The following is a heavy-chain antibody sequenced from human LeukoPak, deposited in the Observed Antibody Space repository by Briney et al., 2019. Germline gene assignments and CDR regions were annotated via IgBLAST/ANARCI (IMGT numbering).Heavy chain of an antibody. D-gene: IGHD3-22*01. V-gene: IGHV4-59*01. J-gene: IGHJ4*02. CDR3: ARTYYYDSSGYYWRPYYFDY. CDR1: GGSISSYY. Sequence: SETLSLTCTVSGGSISSYYWSWIRQPPEKGLEWIGYIYYSGSTNYNPSLKSRVTISVDTSKNQFSLKLSSVTAADTAVYYCARTYYYDSSGYYWRPYYFDYWGQGTLVTVSS. CDR2: IYYSGST.